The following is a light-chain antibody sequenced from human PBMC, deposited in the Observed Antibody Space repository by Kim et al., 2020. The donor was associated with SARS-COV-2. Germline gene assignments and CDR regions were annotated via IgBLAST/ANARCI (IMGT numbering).Light chain of an antibody. CDR1: SGSIASNY. J-gene: IGLJ1*01. CDR2: EDN. V-gene: IGLV6-57*03. Sequence: GKTVTISCTRSSGSIASNYVQWYQQRPGSAPTTVIYEDNQRPSGVPDRFSGSIDSSSNSASLTISGLKTEDEADYCCQSYDSSNYVFGTGTKVTVL. CDR3: QSYDSSNYV.